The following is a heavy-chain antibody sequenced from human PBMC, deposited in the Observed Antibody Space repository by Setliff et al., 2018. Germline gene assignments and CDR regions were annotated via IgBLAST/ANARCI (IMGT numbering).Heavy chain of an antibody. CDR2: INAGNGNT. CDR3: ARRPYDSSGYFNY. J-gene: IGHJ4*02. V-gene: IGHV1-3*01. Sequence: RASVKVSCKASGYIFTYYAIHWVRQAPGQRLEWMGWINAGNGNTKYSQKFQGRVTITRDTSASTAYMELSSLTSEDTAVYYCARRPYDSSGYFNYWGQGTLGTVSS. CDR1: GYIFTYYA. D-gene: IGHD3-22*01.